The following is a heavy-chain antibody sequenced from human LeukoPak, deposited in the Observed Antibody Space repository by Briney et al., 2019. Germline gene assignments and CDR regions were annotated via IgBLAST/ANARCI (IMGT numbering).Heavy chain of an antibody. J-gene: IGHJ2*01. CDR3: ARDRYTVVSWYFDL. D-gene: IGHD4-23*01. CDR1: GGSISSGGYY. V-gene: IGHV4-31*03. CDR2: IYYSGST. Sequence: SETLSLTCTVSGGSISSGGYYWSWIHQHPGKGLEWIGYIYYSGSTYHNPSLKSRVTISVDTSKNQFSLKLSSVTAADTAVYYCARDRYTVVSWYFDLWGRGTLVTVSS.